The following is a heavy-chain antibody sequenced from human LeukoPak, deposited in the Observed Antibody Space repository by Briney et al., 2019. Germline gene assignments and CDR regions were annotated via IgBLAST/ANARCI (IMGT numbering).Heavy chain of an antibody. CDR2: INPNSGGR. CDR1: GYTFTGYY. Sequence: ASVTVSCKASGYTFTGYYMHWVGQAPGQGLEWMGWINPNSGGRSYGQKIQGRVTMTRETSISTANMKLSRLRSKDTAVYYCASDYGSGSYYSEYYFDYWGQGTLVTVSS. D-gene: IGHD3-10*01. CDR3: ASDYGSGSYYSEYYFDY. V-gene: IGHV1-2*02. J-gene: IGHJ4*02.